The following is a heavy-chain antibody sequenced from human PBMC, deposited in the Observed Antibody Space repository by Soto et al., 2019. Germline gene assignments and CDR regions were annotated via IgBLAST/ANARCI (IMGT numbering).Heavy chain of an antibody. D-gene: IGHD6-6*01. CDR3: ASSSALWHGMDA. J-gene: IGHJ6*02. CDR2: ISASGGSA. Sequence: GGSLRLSCAAPGFRFSSYAMSWVRQAPGQGPEWLSVISASGGSAYYADSVRGRFTISRDNSKNTLYLQMKSLGAEDTAVYYCASSSALWHGMDAWGQGTTVTVSS. CDR1: GFRFSSYA. V-gene: IGHV3-23*01.